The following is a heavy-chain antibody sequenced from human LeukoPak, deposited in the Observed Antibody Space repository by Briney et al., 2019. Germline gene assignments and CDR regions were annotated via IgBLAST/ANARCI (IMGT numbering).Heavy chain of an antibody. CDR2: ISAYSGNT. J-gene: IGHJ4*02. V-gene: IGHV1-18*01. CDR3: ARDQFPIFHAGSPAFDY. D-gene: IGHD2-2*01. Sequence: ASVKVSCKASGYTFTNYGISWVRQAPGQGLEWMGWISAYSGNTNYAQKLQGRVTMTTDTSTSTAYMELRSLRSDDTAVYYCARDQFPIFHAGSPAFDYWGQGTLVTVSS. CDR1: GYTFTNYG.